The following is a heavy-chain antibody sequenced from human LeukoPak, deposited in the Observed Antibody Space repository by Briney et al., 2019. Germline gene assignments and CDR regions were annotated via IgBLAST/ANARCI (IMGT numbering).Heavy chain of an antibody. J-gene: IGHJ4*02. V-gene: IGHV3-7*01. Sequence: TGGSLRLSCAASGFTFNDYWMSWVRQAPGKGLEWVADIKQGGNDQKYVDSVKGRFTISRDNTKNSLYLQMNSLRAEDTAVYYCARPALVGEIFEFWGQGTLVTVSS. CDR1: GFTFNDYW. CDR2: IKQGGNDQ. CDR3: ARPALVGEIFEF. D-gene: IGHD1-26*01.